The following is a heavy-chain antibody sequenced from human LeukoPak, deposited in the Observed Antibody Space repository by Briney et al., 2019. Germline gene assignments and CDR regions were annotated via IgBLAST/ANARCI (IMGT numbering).Heavy chain of an antibody. CDR2: IYSAGST. CDR1: EFTVSSNY. Sequence: GGSLRLSCAASEFTVSSNYMSWVRQAPGKGLEWVSLIYSAGSTYYADSVKGRFTISRHNTRNTLYLQMNSLRAEDTAVYYCARHIGFDAFDVWGQGTMVTVSS. V-gene: IGHV3-53*01. CDR3: ARHIGFDAFDV. J-gene: IGHJ3*01.